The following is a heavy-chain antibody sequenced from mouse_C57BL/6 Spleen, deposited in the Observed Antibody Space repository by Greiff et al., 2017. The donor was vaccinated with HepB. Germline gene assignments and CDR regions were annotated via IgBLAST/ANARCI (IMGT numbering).Heavy chain of an antibody. CDR3: AIEDDKDY. V-gene: IGHV1-59*01. J-gene: IGHJ4*01. Sequence: QVQLQQPGAELVRPGTSVKLSCKASGYTFTSYWMHWVKQRPGQGLEWIGVIDPSDSYTNYNQKFKGKATLTVDTSSSTAYMQLSSLTSEDSAVYYCAIEDDKDYWGQGTSVTVSS. CDR2: IDPSDSYT. CDR1: GYTFTSYW.